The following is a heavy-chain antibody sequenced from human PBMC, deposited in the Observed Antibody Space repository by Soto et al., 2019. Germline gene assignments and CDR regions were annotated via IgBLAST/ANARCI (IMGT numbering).Heavy chain of an antibody. D-gene: IGHD6-13*01. Sequence: SETLSLTCAVSGGSISSGGYSWSWIRQPPGKGLEWIGYIYHSGSTNYNPSLKSRVTISVDTSKNQFSLKLSSVTAADTAVYYCARHSKVAAAGGSGWFDPWGQGTLVTVSS. CDR3: ARHSKVAAAGGSGWFDP. J-gene: IGHJ5*02. CDR1: GGSISSGGYS. CDR2: IYHSGST. V-gene: IGHV4-30-2*01.